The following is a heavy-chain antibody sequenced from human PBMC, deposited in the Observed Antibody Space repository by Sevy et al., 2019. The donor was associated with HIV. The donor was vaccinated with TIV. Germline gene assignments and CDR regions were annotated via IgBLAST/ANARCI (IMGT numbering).Heavy chain of an antibody. Sequence: GGSLRLSCAGFGFTFSTYSMNWVRQAPGKGLEWISSITASANYIYYADSVKGRFTISRDNAKKSLYLQMNSLRAEDTAVYYCARDWLPADLYGMDVWGQGTTVTVSS. D-gene: IGHD2-2*01. CDR2: ITASANYI. J-gene: IGHJ6*02. CDR1: GFTFSTYS. CDR3: ARDWLPADLYGMDV. V-gene: IGHV3-21*01.